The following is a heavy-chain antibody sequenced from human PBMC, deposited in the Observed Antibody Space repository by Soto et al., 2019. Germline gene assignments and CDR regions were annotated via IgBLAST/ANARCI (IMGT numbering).Heavy chain of an antibody. J-gene: IGHJ4*02. CDR3: ARGSRGYYYDSSGYYSADY. D-gene: IGHD3-22*01. Sequence: PSETLSLTCIVSNGSINNYYWSWIRQPPGKGLEWIGEINHSGSTNYNPSLKSRVTISVDTSKNQFSLKLSSVTAADTAVYYCARGSRGYYYDSSGYYSADYWGQGTLVTVSS. CDR1: NGSINNYY. V-gene: IGHV4-34*01. CDR2: INHSGST.